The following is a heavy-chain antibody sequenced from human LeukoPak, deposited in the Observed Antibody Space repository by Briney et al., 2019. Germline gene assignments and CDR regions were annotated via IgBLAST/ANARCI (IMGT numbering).Heavy chain of an antibody. D-gene: IGHD3-16*01. CDR1: VGTFSSYA. J-gene: IGHJ4*02. V-gene: IGHV1-69*04. CDR3: AGGDFRPPDYYFDY. CDR2: IIPILGIA. Sequence: SVNVSCKASVGTFSSYAISWVRQAPGQGLDWMGRIIPILGIANYAQKFQGRVTITADKSTSTAYMELSSLRSEDTAVYYCAGGDFRPPDYYFDYWGQGTLVTVSS.